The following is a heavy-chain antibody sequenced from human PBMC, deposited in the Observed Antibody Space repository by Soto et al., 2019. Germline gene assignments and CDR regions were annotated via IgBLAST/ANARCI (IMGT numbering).Heavy chain of an antibody. CDR2: INPRDGST. J-gene: IGHJ5*02. Sequence: GASVKVSCKASGYTFISYYVYWVRRAPGQGLEWMGTINPRDGSTSYAQKFQGRVIMTRDTSTSIVYIELSSLRSEDTAFYYCARAYPSSSTLGWSDPWGQGTLVTVSS. CDR3: ARAYPSSSTLGWSDP. V-gene: IGHV1-46*01. D-gene: IGHD2-2*01. CDR1: GYTFISYY.